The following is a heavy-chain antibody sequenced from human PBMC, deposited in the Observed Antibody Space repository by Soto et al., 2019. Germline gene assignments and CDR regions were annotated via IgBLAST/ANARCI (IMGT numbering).Heavy chain of an antibody. Sequence: EVQLVESGGGLVQPGGSLRLSCAASGFTFSSYWMHWVRQVPGKGLVWVSRINYDGSTTTYADSVKDRFTISRDNVRNTLYRQMNSLRAEDTAVYYCARAGTGWYWFDPWGQATLVTVSS. J-gene: IGHJ5*02. CDR2: INYDGSTT. CDR1: GFTFSSYW. CDR3: ARAGTGWYWFDP. D-gene: IGHD6-19*01. V-gene: IGHV3-74*01.